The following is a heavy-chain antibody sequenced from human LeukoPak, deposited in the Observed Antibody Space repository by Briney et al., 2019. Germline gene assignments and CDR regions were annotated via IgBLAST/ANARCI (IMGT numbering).Heavy chain of an antibody. CDR2: IKQDGSEK. CDR3: ARGGWTGIAAAGTPLDY. Sequence: GGSLRLSCAASGFTFSSYWMSWVRQAPGKGLEWVANIKQDGSEKYYVDSVKGRFTISRDNAKNSLYPQMNSLRAEDTAVYYCARGGWTGIAAAGTPLDYWGQGTLVTVSS. J-gene: IGHJ4*02. V-gene: IGHV3-7*01. CDR1: GFTFSSYW. D-gene: IGHD6-13*01.